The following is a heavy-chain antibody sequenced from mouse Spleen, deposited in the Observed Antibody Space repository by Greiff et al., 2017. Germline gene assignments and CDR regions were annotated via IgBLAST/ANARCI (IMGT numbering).Heavy chain of an antibody. V-gene: IGHV1-15*01. D-gene: IGHD1-1*01. Sequence: VKLMESGAELVRPGASVTLSCKASGYTFTDYEMHWVKQTPVHGLEWIGAIDPETGGTAYNQKFKGKATLTADKSSSTAYMELRSLTSEDSAVYYCTYYYGSSPWFAYWGQGTLVTVSA. CDR2: IDPETGGT. CDR1: GYTFTDYE. CDR3: TYYYGSSPWFAY. J-gene: IGHJ3*01.